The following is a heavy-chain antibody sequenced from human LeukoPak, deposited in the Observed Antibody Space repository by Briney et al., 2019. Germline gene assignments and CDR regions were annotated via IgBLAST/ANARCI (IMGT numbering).Heavy chain of an antibody. D-gene: IGHD6-13*01. CDR3: ARGAGTSWFDY. V-gene: IGHV1-2*02. Sequence: ASVKVSCKASGYTFTGYNMYWVRQAPGQGLEWMGRINPNSGGANYAQKFQGRVTMTRDTSISTAYTELSSLTSDDTAVYFCARGAGTSWFDYWGQGTLVTVSS. CDR2: INPNSGGA. J-gene: IGHJ4*02. CDR1: GYTFTGYN.